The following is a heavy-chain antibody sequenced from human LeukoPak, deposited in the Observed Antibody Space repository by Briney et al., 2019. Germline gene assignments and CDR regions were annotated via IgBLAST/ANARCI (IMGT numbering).Heavy chain of an antibody. CDR3: ARWSGVLDY. Sequence: KTSETLSLTCTVSGGSISSYYWSWIRQPPGKGLEWIGYIYYSGSTNYNPSLKSRVTLSVDTSKNQFSLKLSSVTAADTAVYYCARWSGVLDYWGQGTLVTVSS. CDR1: GGSISSYY. D-gene: IGHD3-10*01. CDR2: IYYSGST. J-gene: IGHJ4*02. V-gene: IGHV4-59*01.